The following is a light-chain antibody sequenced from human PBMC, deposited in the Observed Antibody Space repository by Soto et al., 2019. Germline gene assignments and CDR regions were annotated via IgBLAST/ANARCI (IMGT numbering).Light chain of an antibody. J-gene: IGLJ2*01. CDR3: CSYAGGYTFV. CDR2: DVT. V-gene: IGLV2-11*01. CDR1: SSDVGGYNY. Sequence: QSALTQPRSVSGSPGQSVTISCTGTSSDVGGYNYASWYQQHPGKAPKLMIYDVTKRPSGVPDRFSGSKSGNTASLTISGLQAEDEAHYYCCSYAGGYTFVFGGGTKLTVL.